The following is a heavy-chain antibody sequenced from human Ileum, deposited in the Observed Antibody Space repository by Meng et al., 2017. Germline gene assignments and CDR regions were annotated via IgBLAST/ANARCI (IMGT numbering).Heavy chain of an antibody. CDR3: AHIFDS. V-gene: IGHV4-4*02. Sequence: QVQLPESGPGLVEPSGTLSLTGAVSGRSISSSDWWSWVRQPPGKGLEWIAEMNLGGSPNYNPSLKSRVTMSVDKSNDHLSLQLTSVTAADTAVYYCAHIFDSWGQGTLVTVSS. CDR1: GRSISSSDW. J-gene: IGHJ4*02. CDR2: MNLGGSP.